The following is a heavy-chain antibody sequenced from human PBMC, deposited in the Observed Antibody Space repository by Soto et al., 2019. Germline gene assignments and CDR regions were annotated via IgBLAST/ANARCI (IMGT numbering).Heavy chain of an antibody. CDR3: ARTPARLDSSGWYNNQFDY. CDR2: ISAGNGNT. Sequence: ASVKVSCKASGYTFTSYAMHWVRQAPGQRLEWMGWISAGNGNTKYSQKFQGRVTITRDTSASTAYMELSSLRSEDTAVYYCARTPARLDSSGWYNNQFDYWGQGTLVTVSS. CDR1: GYTFTSYA. J-gene: IGHJ4*02. D-gene: IGHD6-19*01. V-gene: IGHV1-3*01.